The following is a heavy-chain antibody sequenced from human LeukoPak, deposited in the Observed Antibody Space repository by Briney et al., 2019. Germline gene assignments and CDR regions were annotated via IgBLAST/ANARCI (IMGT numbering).Heavy chain of an antibody. V-gene: IGHV1-69*05. CDR2: IVATFGTA. J-gene: IGHJ4*02. CDR3: ASHYGSYFDF. D-gene: IGHD3-10*01. Sequence: SVKVSCKASGDTFSSFAFSWVRRAPGQGLEWMGRIVATFGTAKYAQKFQGRVTITTDESTNTAHMELSSLRSEDTAVYYCASHYGSYFDFWGQGTLVTVSS. CDR1: GDTFSSFA.